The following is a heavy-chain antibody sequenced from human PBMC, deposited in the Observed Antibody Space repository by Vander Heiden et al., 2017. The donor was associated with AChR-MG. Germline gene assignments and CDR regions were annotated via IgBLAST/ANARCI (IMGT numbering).Heavy chain of an antibody. J-gene: IGHJ6*02. CDR1: GVTFGSYA. CDR2: ISYDGSNK. D-gene: IGHD6-13*01. CDR3: ASLSSSREEYGMDV. V-gene: IGHV3-30-3*01. Sequence: QVQLVESGGGVVQPGRSLRLSCAAAGVTFGSYAMHWVRQAPGKGLEWVAVISYDGSNKYYADSVKGRFTISRDNSKNTLYLQMNSLRAEDTAVYYCASLSSSREEYGMDVWGQGTTVTVSS.